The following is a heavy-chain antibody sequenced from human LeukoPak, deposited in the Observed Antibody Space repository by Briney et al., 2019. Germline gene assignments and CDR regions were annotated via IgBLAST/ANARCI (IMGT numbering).Heavy chain of an antibody. V-gene: IGHV1-69*04. CDR1: GGTFSSYA. CDR2: IIPILGIA. CDR3: ADDPTYYYGSGENWFDP. Sequence: SVKVSCKASGGTFSSYAISWVRQAPGQGREWMGRIIPILGIANYAQKFQGRVTITADKSTSTAYMELSSLRSEDTAVYYCADDPTYYYGSGENWFDPWGQGTLVTVSS. J-gene: IGHJ5*02. D-gene: IGHD3-10*01.